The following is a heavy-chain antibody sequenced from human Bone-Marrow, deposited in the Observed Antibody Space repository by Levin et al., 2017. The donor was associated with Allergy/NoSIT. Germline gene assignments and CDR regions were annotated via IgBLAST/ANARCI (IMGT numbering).Heavy chain of an antibody. CDR2: IGYDGRNK. CDR1: GFTFSSYG. D-gene: IGHD2-15*01. V-gene: IGHV3-33*01. Sequence: GESLKISCAASGFTFSSYGMHWVRQAPGKGLEWVAVIGYDGRNKYYPDSVTGRFTISRDNSKNTLYLQMNSLRAEDTALYYCARDIREEDRGSWDSAAPDYWGQGTLVTVSS. J-gene: IGHJ4*02. CDR3: ARDIREEDRGSWDSAAPDY.